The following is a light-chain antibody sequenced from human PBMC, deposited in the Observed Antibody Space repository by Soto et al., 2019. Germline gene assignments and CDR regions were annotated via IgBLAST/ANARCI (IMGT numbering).Light chain of an antibody. CDR3: QQYKNWTPLT. Sequence: EIVMTQSPATLSVSPGETATLSCRASQSVTANLAWYQQKPGQCPRLLIYGAFTRATGIPARFSGSGSGTEFTLTISSLQSEDCAVYYCQQYKNWTPLTFGGGTKVEIK. V-gene: IGKV3-15*01. J-gene: IGKJ4*01. CDR2: GAF. CDR1: QSVTAN.